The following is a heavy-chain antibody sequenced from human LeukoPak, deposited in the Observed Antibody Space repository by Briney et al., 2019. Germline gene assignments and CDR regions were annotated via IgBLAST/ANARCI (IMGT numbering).Heavy chain of an antibody. CDR1: GGTFSSYA. V-gene: IGHV1-69*05. Sequence: RRASVKVSCKASGGTFSSYAISWVRQAPGQGLEWMGRIIPIFGTANYAQKFQGRVTITTGESTSTAYMELSSLRSEDTAVYYCARELGDYGDYVDAFDIWGQGTMVTVSS. D-gene: IGHD4-17*01. CDR2: IIPIFGTA. J-gene: IGHJ3*02. CDR3: ARELGDYGDYVDAFDI.